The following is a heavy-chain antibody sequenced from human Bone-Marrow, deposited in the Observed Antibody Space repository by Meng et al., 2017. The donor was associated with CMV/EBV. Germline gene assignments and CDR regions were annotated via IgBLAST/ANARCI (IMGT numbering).Heavy chain of an antibody. V-gene: IGHV3-23*01. CDR3: AKDSRVVPAAIADY. J-gene: IGHJ4*02. D-gene: IGHD2-2*02. CDR2: ISGSGGRT. CDR1: GLTFSTYA. Sequence: ASGLTFSTYAMGGVRQAPGKGLEWVSTISGSGGRTFYADSVKGRFTIPRDNSKRTLFLQMNSLRAEDTAVYYCAKDSRVVPAAIADYWGQGTLVTVSS.